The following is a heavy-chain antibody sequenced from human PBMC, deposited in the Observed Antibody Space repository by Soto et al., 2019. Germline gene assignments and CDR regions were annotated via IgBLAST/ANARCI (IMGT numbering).Heavy chain of an antibody. V-gene: IGHV3-21*01. D-gene: IGHD6-19*01. J-gene: IGHJ3*02. CDR1: EIAYSSDS. CDR2: ISSSSSYI. CDR3: ARGPGVAVAASDAFDI. Sequence: GGSLRHSCVDSEIAYSSDSMNWDRQAPGKGLEWVSSISSSSSYIYYADSVKGRFTIPRDNAKNSLYLQMNSLRAEDTAVYYCARGPGVAVAASDAFDIWGQGTMVTVSS.